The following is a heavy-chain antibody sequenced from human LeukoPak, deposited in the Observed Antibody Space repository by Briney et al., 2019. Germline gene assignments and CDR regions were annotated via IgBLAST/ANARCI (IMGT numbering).Heavy chain of an antibody. CDR1: GGSISSSSYY. V-gene: IGHV4-39*07. CDR3: ARWYDILTGYYFDY. J-gene: IGHJ4*02. Sequence: SETLSLTCTVSGGSISSSSYYWGWIRQPPGKGLEWIGSIYYSGSTYYNPSLKSRVTISVDTSKNQFSLKLSSVTAADTAVYYCARWYDILTGYYFDYWGQGTLVTVSS. D-gene: IGHD3-9*01. CDR2: IYYSGST.